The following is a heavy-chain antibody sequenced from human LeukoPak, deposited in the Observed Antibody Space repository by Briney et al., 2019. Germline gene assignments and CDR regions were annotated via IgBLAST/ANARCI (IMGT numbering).Heavy chain of an antibody. V-gene: IGHV3-43*02. CDR2: ISGDGVST. CDR1: GFMFDDSA. D-gene: IGHD2-15*01. CDR3: AKEGYSHTSNYFDN. J-gene: IGHJ4*02. Sequence: TGGSLRLSCAASGFMFDDSAMHWVRQAPGKGLEWVSPISGDGVSTFYADSVKGRFTISRDNSKNSLSLQMDSLTTEDTALYYCAKEGYSHTSNYFDNWGQGILVTVSS.